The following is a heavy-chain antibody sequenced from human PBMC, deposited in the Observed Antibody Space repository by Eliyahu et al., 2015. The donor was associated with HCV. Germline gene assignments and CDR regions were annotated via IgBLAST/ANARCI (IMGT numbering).Heavy chain of an antibody. V-gene: IGHV4-59*01. CDR2: IXYSGST. Sequence: QVQLQESGPGLVKPSETLSLTFTXSGGSXPXYXWSXIRQPPGKGLXWIGYIXYSGSTNYNPSLKTRVTISLDTSKNQFSLNLTSVTAADTAVYYCASGGGGIAVAGTGGWFDPWGQGTLVTVSS. D-gene: IGHD6-19*01. CDR1: GGSXPXYX. CDR3: ASGGGGIAVAGTGGWFDP. J-gene: IGHJ5*02.